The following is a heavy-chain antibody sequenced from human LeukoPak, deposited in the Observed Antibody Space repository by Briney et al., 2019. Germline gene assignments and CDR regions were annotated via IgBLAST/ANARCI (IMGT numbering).Heavy chain of an antibody. V-gene: IGHV3-48*02. CDR1: GFTFSSYS. CDR3: ARDLVKGYSGYVD. Sequence: GGSLRLSCAASGFTFSSYSMNWVRQAPGKGLEWVSYISSSSSTIYYADSVKGRFTISRGNAKNSLYLQMSSLRDEDTAVYYCARDLVKGYSGYVDWGQGTLVTVSS. CDR2: ISSSSSTI. J-gene: IGHJ4*02. D-gene: IGHD5-12*01.